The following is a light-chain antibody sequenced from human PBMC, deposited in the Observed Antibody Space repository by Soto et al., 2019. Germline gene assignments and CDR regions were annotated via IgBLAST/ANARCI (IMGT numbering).Light chain of an antibody. V-gene: IGLV1-40*01. CDR2: GNS. CDR3: KSYDSSLSGFYV. J-gene: IGLJ1*01. CDR1: SSNIGAGYD. Sequence: QSVLTQPPSVSGAPGQRVTISCTGSSSNIGAGYDVHWYQQLPGTAPKLLIYGNSNRPSGVPDRFSGSQSGTSASLAITGLQAEDEADYYCKSYDSSLSGFYVFGTGTKRTVL.